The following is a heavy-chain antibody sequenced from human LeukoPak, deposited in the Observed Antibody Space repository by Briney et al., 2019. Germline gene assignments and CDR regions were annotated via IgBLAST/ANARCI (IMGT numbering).Heavy chain of an antibody. CDR1: GYTFSSYG. D-gene: IGHD6-19*01. CDR3: ARDFGGGWYVTMDV. V-gene: IGHV1-18*01. CDR2: ISAYNGST. Sequence: ASVKVSCKASGYTFSSYGISWLRQAPGQGLEWRGWISAYNGSTKYAQNLQGRVTMTTDTSTSTAYMDLRSLKSADTAMYYCARDFGGGWYVTMDVWGKGTTVTVSS. J-gene: IGHJ6*03.